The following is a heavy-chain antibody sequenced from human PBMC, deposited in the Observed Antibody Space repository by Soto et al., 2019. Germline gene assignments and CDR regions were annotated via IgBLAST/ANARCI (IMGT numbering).Heavy chain of an antibody. V-gene: IGHV4-59*08. Sequence: SETLSLTCPVSGGSISSYYWSWIRQPPGKGLEWIGYIYYSGSTNYNPSLKSRVTISVDTSKNQFSLKLSSVTAADTAVYYCARHEPYSSSWYRSPDAFDIWGQGTMVTVSS. CDR3: ARHEPYSSSWYRSPDAFDI. J-gene: IGHJ3*02. D-gene: IGHD6-13*01. CDR1: GGSISSYY. CDR2: IYYSGST.